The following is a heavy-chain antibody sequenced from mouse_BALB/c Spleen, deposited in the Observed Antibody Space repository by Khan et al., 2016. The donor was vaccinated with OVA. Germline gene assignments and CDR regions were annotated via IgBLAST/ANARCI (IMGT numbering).Heavy chain of an antibody. J-gene: IGHJ3*01. D-gene: IGHD3-1*01. CDR1: GYSITSDYA. CDR2: ISYSGST. CDR3: TEALAY. V-gene: IGHV3-2*02. Sequence: EVQLQESGPGLVKPSQSLSLTCTVTGYSITSDYAWNWIRQFQGNKLEWMGYISYSGSTSYNPSLKSRISITRDTSKNQFFLKLNSVTTDDTATYHCTEALAYWGQVTLVTVSA.